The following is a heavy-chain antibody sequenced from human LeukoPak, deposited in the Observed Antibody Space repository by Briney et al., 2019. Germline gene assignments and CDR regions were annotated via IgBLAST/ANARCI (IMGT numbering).Heavy chain of an antibody. CDR3: ARDGIAAVDFDY. CDR2: VNGDGSST. D-gene: IGHD6-13*01. V-gene: IGHV3-74*01. Sequence: GGSLRLSCAASGFTFSTYWMHWVRQAPGKGLVWVSRVNGDGSSTNYADSVKGRFTISRDNAKNTLYLQMNSLRAEDTAVYYCARDGIAAVDFDYWGQGILVTVSS. CDR1: GFTFSTYW. J-gene: IGHJ4*02.